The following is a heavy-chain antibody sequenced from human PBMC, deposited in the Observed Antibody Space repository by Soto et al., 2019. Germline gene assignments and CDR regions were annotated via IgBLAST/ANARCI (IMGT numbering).Heavy chain of an antibody. CDR3: ATTPTLGFCSDGSCYGVYYFDY. CDR1: GGSFSSYY. CDR2: IYFSGST. J-gene: IGHJ4*02. D-gene: IGHD2-15*01. Sequence: QVQLQESGPGLVKPSETLSLTCTVSGGSFSSYYWSWVRQPPGKGLEWIGYIYFSGSTNYNPSLTRRVTVALETSMNPLSLRLSSVAAADAAVYFWATTPTLGFCSDGSCYGVYYFDYWGQGTLVTVSS. V-gene: IGHV4-59*12.